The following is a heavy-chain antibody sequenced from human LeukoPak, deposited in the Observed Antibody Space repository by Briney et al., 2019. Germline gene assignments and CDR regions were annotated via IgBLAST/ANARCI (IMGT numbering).Heavy chain of an antibody. D-gene: IGHD2-21*01. CDR1: GFTFSSYG. CDR2: IRYDGSNK. V-gene: IGHV3-30*02. CDR3: AKEGGDYGYFDL. J-gene: IGHJ2*01. Sequence: GGSLRLSCAACGFTFSSYGMHWVRQAPGKGLEWVAFIRYDGSNKYYADSVKGRFTISRDNSKNTLYLQMNSLRAEDTAVYYCAKEGGDYGYFDLWGRGTLVTVSS.